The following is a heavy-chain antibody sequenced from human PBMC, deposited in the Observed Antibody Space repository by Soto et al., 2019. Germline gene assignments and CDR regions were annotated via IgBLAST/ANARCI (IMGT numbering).Heavy chain of an antibody. J-gene: IGHJ4*02. V-gene: IGHV3-43*01. CDR3: AKDGIAWH. CDR2: ITWDGINI. CDR1: GFNFGDYT. Sequence: GGFLRLSCTASGFNFGDYTMHWVRQAPGKGLEWVSLITWDGINIEYADSVRGRFTISRDNSKNSLYLQMNGLRHEDTAFYYCAKDGIAWHWGQGTLVTVSS. D-gene: IGHD2-15*01.